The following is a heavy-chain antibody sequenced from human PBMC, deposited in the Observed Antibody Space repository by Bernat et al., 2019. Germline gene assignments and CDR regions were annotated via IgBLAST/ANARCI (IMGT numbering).Heavy chain of an antibody. CDR1: GFTFSSYS. D-gene: IGHD2-2*01. CDR3: AKMGSIVVVPAATDNYGMDV. Sequence: EVQLVESGGGLVKPGGSLRLSCAASGFTFSSYSMNWVRQAPGKGLEWVSSISSSSYIYYADSVKGRFTISRDNAKNSLYLQMNSLRAEDTAVYYCAKMGSIVVVPAATDNYGMDVWGQGTTVTVSS. V-gene: IGHV3-21*01. J-gene: IGHJ6*02. CDR2: ISSSSYI.